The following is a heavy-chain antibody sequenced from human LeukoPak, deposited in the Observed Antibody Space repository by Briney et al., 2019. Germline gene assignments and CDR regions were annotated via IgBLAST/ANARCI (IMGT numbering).Heavy chain of an antibody. D-gene: IGHD6-13*01. CDR3: ARGGSSWNNWFDP. CDR1: DGSINSYY. CDR2: IYSSGST. Sequence: SETLSLTCTVSDGSINSYYWSWIRQPAGKGLEWIGRIYSSGSTNYNPSLKSRVIMSVDTSKNQFSLKLSSMTAADTAVYYCARGGSSWNNWFDPWGQGTLVTVSS. J-gene: IGHJ5*02. V-gene: IGHV4-4*07.